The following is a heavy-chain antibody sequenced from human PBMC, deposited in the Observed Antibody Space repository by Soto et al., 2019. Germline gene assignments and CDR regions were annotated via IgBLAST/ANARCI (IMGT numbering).Heavy chain of an antibody. CDR3: ARGGLQRHFNWIDP. CDR1: GYTFTGYY. Sequence: ASVKVSCKASGYTFTGYYMHWVRQAPGQGLEWMGWINPNSGGTNYAQKFQGWVTMTTDTSTSTAYMELRRLRSDDTAVYYCARGGLQRHFNWIDPWGQGTLVSVSS. J-gene: IGHJ5*02. V-gene: IGHV1-2*04. CDR2: INPNSGGT. D-gene: IGHD2-21*02.